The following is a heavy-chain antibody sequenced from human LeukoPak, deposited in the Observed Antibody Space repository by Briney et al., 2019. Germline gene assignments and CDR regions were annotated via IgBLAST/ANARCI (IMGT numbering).Heavy chain of an antibody. CDR3: AKDMTPDPN. CDR2: ISADNGNT. CDR1: GYTFTRFA. V-gene: IGHV1-18*01. D-gene: IGHD1-14*01. J-gene: IGHJ4*02. Sequence: ASVKVSCKASGYTFTRFAIAWVRQAPGQGLEWMGWISADNGNTNYAQKLQGRVTMTTDTSTRTAYMELRSLRSDDTAVYYCAKDMTPDPNWGQGTLVTVSS.